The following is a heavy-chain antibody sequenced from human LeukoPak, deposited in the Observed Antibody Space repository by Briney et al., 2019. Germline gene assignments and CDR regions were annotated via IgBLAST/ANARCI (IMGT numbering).Heavy chain of an antibody. D-gene: IGHD2-15*01. V-gene: IGHV4-39*07. J-gene: IGHJ4*02. CDR1: GVSISSSSYY. CDR2: IYYSGST. CDR3: ARAVGVAGLYYFDY. Sequence: SETLSLTCTVSGVSISSSSYYWGWIRQPPGKGLEWIGSIYYSGSTYYNPSLKSRVTISVDTSKNQFSLKLSSVTAADTAVYYCARAVGVAGLYYFDYWGQGTLVTVSS.